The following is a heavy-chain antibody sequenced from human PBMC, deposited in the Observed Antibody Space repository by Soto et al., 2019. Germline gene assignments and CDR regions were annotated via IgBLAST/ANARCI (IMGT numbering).Heavy chain of an antibody. J-gene: IGHJ4*02. CDR3: AKELHYNTGHPLYFLDY. CDR2: ISSNGGST. Sequence: GGSLRLSCAASGFTFSSYAMHWVRQAPGKGLEYVSAISSNGGSTYYANSVKGRFTISRDNSKNTLYLQMGSLRAEDMAVYYCAKELHYNTGHPLYFLDYSAQGTFV. CDR1: GFTFSSYA. D-gene: IGHD2-8*02. V-gene: IGHV3-64*01.